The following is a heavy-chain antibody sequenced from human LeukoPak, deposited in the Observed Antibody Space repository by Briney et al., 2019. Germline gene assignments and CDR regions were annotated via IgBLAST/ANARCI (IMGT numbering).Heavy chain of an antibody. V-gene: IGHV3-11*01. Sequence: GGSLRLSCAASGFTFSDYDMSWVRQAPGKGLERVSYISGSGSTTYYADSVKGRFTISRDNAKNSLYLQMNSLRAEDTDVYYCARSSSWQYYYYGMDVWGQGTTVTVSS. CDR2: ISGSGSTT. J-gene: IGHJ6*02. CDR1: GFTFSDYD. CDR3: ARSSSWQYYYYGMDV. D-gene: IGHD6-13*01.